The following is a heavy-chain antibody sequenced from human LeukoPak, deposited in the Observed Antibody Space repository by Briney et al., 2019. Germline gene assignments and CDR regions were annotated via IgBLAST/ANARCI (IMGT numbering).Heavy chain of an antibody. D-gene: IGHD5-24*01. V-gene: IGHV3-23*01. CDR1: GFTFSSYG. CDR2: ISGSGGST. J-gene: IGHJ4*02. CDR3: AKRRWLQSTYYFDY. Sequence: GGSLRLSCAASGFTFSSYGMSWVRQAPGKGLEWVSAISGSGGSTYYADSVKGRFTISRDNSKNTLYLQMNSLRAEDTAVYYCAKRRWLQSTYYFDYWGQGTLVTVSS.